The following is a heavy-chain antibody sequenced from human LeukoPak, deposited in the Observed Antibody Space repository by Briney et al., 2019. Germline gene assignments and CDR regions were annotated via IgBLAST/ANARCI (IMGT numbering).Heavy chain of an antibody. CDR1: GYTLTELS. D-gene: IGHD3-9*01. CDR3: ATGIDWFDTYYFDY. V-gene: IGHV1-24*01. J-gene: IGHJ4*02. Sequence: ASVKVSCKVSGYTLTELSMHWVRQAPGKGLEWMGGFDPEDGETIYAQKFQGRVTMTEDTSTDTAYMELSSLRSEDTAVYYCATGIDWFDTYYFDYWGQGTLVTASS. CDR2: FDPEDGET.